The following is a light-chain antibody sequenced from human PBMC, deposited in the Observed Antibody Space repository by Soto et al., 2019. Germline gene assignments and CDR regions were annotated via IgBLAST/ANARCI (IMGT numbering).Light chain of an antibody. CDR3: QQYNSYWT. CDR1: QSVNHW. Sequence: DIQMTHYPSTLSASIGERVTISCRASQSVNHWLAWYQRKPGKAPKLLIHDASTLESGIPSRFSGSGSGTEFTLTISSLQSDDFATYYCQQYNSYWTFGQGTKVDIK. V-gene: IGKV1-5*01. J-gene: IGKJ1*01. CDR2: DAS.